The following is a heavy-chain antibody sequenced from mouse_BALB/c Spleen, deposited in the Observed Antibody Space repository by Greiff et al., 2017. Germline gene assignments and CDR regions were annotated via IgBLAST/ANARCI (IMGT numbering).Heavy chain of an antibody. CDR1: GFTFSSYA. V-gene: IGHV5-6-5*01. D-gene: IGHD1-1*01. J-gene: IGHJ3*01. Sequence: EVQGVESGGGLVKPGGSLKLSCAASGFTFSSYAMSWVRQTPEKRLEWVASISSGGSTYYPDSVKGRFTISRDNARNILYLQMSSLRSEDTAMYYCASGSSSWFAYWGQGTLVTVSA. CDR2: ISSGGST. CDR3: ASGSSSWFAY.